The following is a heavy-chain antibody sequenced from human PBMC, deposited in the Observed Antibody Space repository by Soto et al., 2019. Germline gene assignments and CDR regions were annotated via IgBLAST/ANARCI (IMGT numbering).Heavy chain of an antibody. Sequence: PGESLTISVPSSGYIFHHYWIGWVRQMPGKGLEWLGIIYPGDSNIRYNPSFQGQVTISADKSLSTTYLHWSSLKASDTAMYYCARQRYFDYWGQGTLVTVSS. CDR1: GYIFHHYW. J-gene: IGHJ4*02. V-gene: IGHV5-51*01. CDR2: IYPGDSNI. CDR3: ARQRYFDY.